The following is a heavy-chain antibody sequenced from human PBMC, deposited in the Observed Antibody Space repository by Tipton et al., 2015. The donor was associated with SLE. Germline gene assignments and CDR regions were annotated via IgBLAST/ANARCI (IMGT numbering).Heavy chain of an antibody. Sequence: SLRLSCAASGFDVSSNYMTWVRQAPGKGLEWVSVIYSGDKIYYADSVKGRFTISRDNAKNSLFLQMNSLRAEDTATYFCARGPMTLMVVVTLDYWGQGTLVTVSS. V-gene: IGHV3-53*01. D-gene: IGHD3-22*01. CDR3: ARGPMTLMVVVTLDY. CDR2: IYSGDKI. J-gene: IGHJ4*02. CDR1: GFDVSSNY.